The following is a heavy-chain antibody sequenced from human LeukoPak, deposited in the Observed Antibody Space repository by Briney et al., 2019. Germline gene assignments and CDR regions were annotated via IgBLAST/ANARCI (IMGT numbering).Heavy chain of an antibody. CDR1: GFTFTSYA. CDR3: AKGPSDFWSGYYAAYYFDY. CDR2: LSGSGGST. D-gene: IGHD3-3*01. Sequence: GGSLRLSCAASGFTFTSYAMSWVRQAPGKGLEWVSALSGSGGSTYYADSVKGRFTISRDNSKDTLYLQMSSLRAEDTAVYYCAKGPSDFWSGYYAAYYFDYWGQGTLVTVSS. V-gene: IGHV3-23*01. J-gene: IGHJ4*02.